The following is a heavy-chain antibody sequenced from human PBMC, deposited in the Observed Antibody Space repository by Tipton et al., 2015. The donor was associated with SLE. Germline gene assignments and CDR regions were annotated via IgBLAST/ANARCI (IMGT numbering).Heavy chain of an antibody. V-gene: IGHV4-31*03. CDR2: TYYSGST. Sequence: TLSLTCTVSGSSISSGGYYWSWIRQHPGKGLEWIGYTYYSGSTYYNPSLKSRVTISVDTSKNQFSLKLSSVTAADTALYYCARRDSSSRFDPWGQGTLVTVSS. CDR1: GSSISSGGYY. CDR3: ARRDSSSRFDP. J-gene: IGHJ5*02. D-gene: IGHD6-13*01.